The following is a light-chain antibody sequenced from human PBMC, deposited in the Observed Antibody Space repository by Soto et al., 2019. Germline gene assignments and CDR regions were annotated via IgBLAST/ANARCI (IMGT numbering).Light chain of an antibody. V-gene: IGLV2-11*01. J-gene: IGLJ1*01. CDR2: DVS. CDR1: SSDVGGYNF. CDR3: SSSAITSTPMYV. Sequence: QSALTQPRSVSGSPGQSVTISCTGTSSDVGGYNFVSWYQQHPGKAPKLMIYDVSKRPSGVPDRFSGSKSGNTASLTISGLQAEDEADYYCSSSAITSTPMYVFGTGTKVTVL.